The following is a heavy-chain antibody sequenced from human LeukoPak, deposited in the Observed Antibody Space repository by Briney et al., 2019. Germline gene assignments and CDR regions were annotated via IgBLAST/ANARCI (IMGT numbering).Heavy chain of an antibody. V-gene: IGHV4-59*01. CDR1: GGSISSYY. Sequence: SETLSLTCTVSGGSISSYYWSWIRQPPGKGLEWIGYIYYSGSTNYNPSLKSRVTISVDTSKNQFSLKLSSVTAADTAVYYCASVSGGSSQFDYWGQGTLVTVSS. D-gene: IGHD2-15*01. CDR2: IYYSGST. CDR3: ASVSGGSSQFDY. J-gene: IGHJ4*02.